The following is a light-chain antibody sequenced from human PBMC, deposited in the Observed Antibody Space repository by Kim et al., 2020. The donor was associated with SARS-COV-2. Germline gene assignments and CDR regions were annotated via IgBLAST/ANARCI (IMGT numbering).Light chain of an antibody. CDR3: QAWDSNTEV. Sequence: SYELTQPPSVSVSPGQTASITCSGNKLGDKYACWYQQKPGQSPVLVIYQDNERPSGIPERFSGSKFGNTATLTISGTQAMDEADYYCQAWDSNTEVFGTGTKVTVL. CDR2: QDN. V-gene: IGLV3-1*01. CDR1: KLGDKY. J-gene: IGLJ1*01.